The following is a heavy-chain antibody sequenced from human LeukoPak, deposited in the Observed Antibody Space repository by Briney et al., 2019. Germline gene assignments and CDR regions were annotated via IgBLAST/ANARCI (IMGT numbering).Heavy chain of an antibody. CDR2: IIPIFGTA. CDR1: GGTFSSYA. D-gene: IGHD2-2*01. V-gene: IGHV1-69*05. J-gene: IGHJ5*02. Sequence: SVKVFCKASGGTFSSYAISWVRQAPGQGLEWMGGIIPIFGTANYAQKFQGRVTITTDESTSTAYMELSSLRSEDTAVYYCAREVVVPAAPGWFDPWGQGTLVTVSS. CDR3: AREVVVPAAPGWFDP.